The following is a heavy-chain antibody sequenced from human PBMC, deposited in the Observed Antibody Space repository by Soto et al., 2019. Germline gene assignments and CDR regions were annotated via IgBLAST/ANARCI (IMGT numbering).Heavy chain of an antibody. J-gene: IGHJ6*02. Sequence: SETLSLTCAVYGGSFSGYYWSWIRQPPGKGLEWIGEINHSGSTNYNPSPKSRVTISVDTSKNQFSLKLSSVTAADTAVYYCARDSSGWLRYYYYGMDVSGQGTTVTVSS. V-gene: IGHV4-34*01. CDR3: ARDSSGWLRYYYYGMDV. CDR2: INHSGST. CDR1: GGSFSGYY. D-gene: IGHD6-19*01.